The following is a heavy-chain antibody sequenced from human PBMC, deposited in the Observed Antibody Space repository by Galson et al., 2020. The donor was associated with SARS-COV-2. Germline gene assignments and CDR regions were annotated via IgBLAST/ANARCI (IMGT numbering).Heavy chain of an antibody. CDR3: ARLVLSRDYDASGDYGLDF. V-gene: IGHV4-31*03. J-gene: IGHJ4*02. CDR2: IYYSRST. Sequence: SQTLSLTCPVSGASISTGGSYWSWIRQLPGKGLDWFGFIYYSRSTYYNPSLKSRVAISVDTSKNQCSLKLNSVTAADTAVYYGARLVLSRDYDASGDYGLDFWGQGTLVTVSS. CDR1: GASISTGGSY. D-gene: IGHD3-22*01.